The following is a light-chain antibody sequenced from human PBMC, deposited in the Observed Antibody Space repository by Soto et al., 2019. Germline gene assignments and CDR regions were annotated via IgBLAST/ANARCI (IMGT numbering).Light chain of an antibody. CDR2: AAF. Sequence: TQRTQSPSSLSASVGDRVTITCRASQSISSYLNWYQQKPGKAPKLLIYAAFSLQRGVPSRFSGSGSGTDFTLTLSSLQTEDFATYYCQQSYSTPWTFGQGTKVEIK. CDR1: QSISSY. J-gene: IGKJ1*01. CDR3: QQSYSTPWT. V-gene: IGKV1-39*01.